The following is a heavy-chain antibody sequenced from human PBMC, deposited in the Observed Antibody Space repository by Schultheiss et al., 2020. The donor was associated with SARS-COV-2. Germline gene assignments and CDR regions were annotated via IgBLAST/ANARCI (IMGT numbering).Heavy chain of an antibody. Sequence: ASVKVSCKASGYTFTSYDINWVRQATGQGLEWMGWMNPNSGNTGYAQKFQGRVTITADESTSTAYMELSSLRSEDTAVYYCAREREGGMDVWGQGTTVTVSS. J-gene: IGHJ6*02. CDR1: GYTFTSYD. V-gene: IGHV1-8*01. CDR2: MNPNSGNT. CDR3: AREREGGMDV.